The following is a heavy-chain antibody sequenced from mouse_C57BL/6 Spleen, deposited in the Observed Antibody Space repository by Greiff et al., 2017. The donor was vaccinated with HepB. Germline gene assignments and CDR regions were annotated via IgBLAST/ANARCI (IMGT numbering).Heavy chain of an antibody. D-gene: IGHD2-5*01. V-gene: IGHV1-69*01. J-gene: IGHJ3*01. CDR1: GYTFTSYW. CDR3: ASSYYSNAWFAY. Sequence: QVQLQQPGAELVMPGASVKLSCKASGYTFTSYWMHWVKQRPGQGLEWIGEIDPSDSYTNYNQKFKGKSTLTVDKSSSTAYMQLSSLTSEDAADYYCASSYYSNAWFAYWGQGTLVTVSA. CDR2: IDPSDSYT.